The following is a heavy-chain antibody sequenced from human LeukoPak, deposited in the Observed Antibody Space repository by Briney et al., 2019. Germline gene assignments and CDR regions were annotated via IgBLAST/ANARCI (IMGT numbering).Heavy chain of an antibody. Sequence: GGSLRLSCAASGFTFSSYAMSWVRQAPGKGLEWVSAIRGSGGSTYYADSVKGRFTISRDNSKNTLYLQMNSLRAEDTAVYYCAKDRLITIFGVVIDNWFDPWGQGTLVTVSS. J-gene: IGHJ5*02. CDR1: GFTFSSYA. CDR2: IRGSGGST. D-gene: IGHD3-3*01. V-gene: IGHV3-23*01. CDR3: AKDRLITIFGVVIDNWFDP.